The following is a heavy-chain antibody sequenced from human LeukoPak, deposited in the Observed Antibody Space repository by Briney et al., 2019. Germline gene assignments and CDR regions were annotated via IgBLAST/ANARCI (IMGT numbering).Heavy chain of an antibody. V-gene: IGHV3-21*01. CDR1: GFTFSSYS. CDR2: ISSSGSSI. Sequence: GGSLRLSCAASGFTFSSYSMNWVRQAPGKGLEWVSSISSSGSSIYHADSVKGRFTISRDNAKNSLYLQMNSLRAEDTAVYYCARSRTPPDYWGQGTLVTVSS. CDR3: ARSRTPPDY. J-gene: IGHJ4*02.